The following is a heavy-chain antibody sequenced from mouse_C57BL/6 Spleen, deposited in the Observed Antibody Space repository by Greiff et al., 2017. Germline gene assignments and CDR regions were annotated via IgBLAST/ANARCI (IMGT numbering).Heavy chain of an antibody. CDR2: IDPENGDT. CDR3: TTYGSSRGFAY. CDR1: GFNIKDDY. Sequence: VQLKESGAELVRPGASVKLSCTASGFNIKDDYMHWVKQRPEQGLEWIGWIDPENGDTEYASKFQGKATITADTSSNTAYLQLSSLTSEDTAVYYCTTYGSSRGFAYWGQGTLVTVSA. J-gene: IGHJ3*01. D-gene: IGHD1-1*01. V-gene: IGHV14-4*01.